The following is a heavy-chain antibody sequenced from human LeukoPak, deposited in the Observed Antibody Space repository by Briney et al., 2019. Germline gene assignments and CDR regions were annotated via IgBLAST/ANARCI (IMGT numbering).Heavy chain of an antibody. D-gene: IGHD3-22*01. CDR2: INPNSGGT. Sequence: ASVKVSCKASGYTFTGYYMHWVRQAPGQGLEWMGWINPNSGGTNYAQKFQGRVTMTRDTSISTAYMELSRLRSDDTAVYYCARETYYYDSSGYSSLDYWGQGTLVTVSS. V-gene: IGHV1-2*02. J-gene: IGHJ4*02. CDR3: ARETYYYDSSGYSSLDY. CDR1: GYTFTGYY.